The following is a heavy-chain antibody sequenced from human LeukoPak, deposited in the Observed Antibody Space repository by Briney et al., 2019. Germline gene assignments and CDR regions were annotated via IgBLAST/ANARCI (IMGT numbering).Heavy chain of an antibody. D-gene: IGHD2-15*01. CDR1: GFAFSSFA. CDR3: AKRKNSPGYSSLDQ. J-gene: IGHJ4*02. Sequence: GGSLRLSCVASGFAFSSFALDWVRQAPGRGLEWISVVSRTGSTKYYADSVKGRFTVSRDNSKNTVYLQMNSLRVDDSAVYYCAKRKNSPGYSSLDQWGQGTLVTVSS. CDR2: VSRTGSTK. V-gene: IGHV3-23*01.